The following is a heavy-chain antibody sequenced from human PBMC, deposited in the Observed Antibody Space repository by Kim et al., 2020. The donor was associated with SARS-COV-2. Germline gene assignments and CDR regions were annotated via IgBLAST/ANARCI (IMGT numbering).Heavy chain of an antibody. J-gene: IGHJ6*02. CDR1: GGSISSYY. Sequence: SETLSLTCTVSGGSISSYYWSWIRQPPGKGLEWIGCIYYTGSTTYNPSLKSRVTISVDTSNNQFSLKVSSVTAADTAVYYCVRVSSWTGGSGGVDVWGQGTTVTVSS. CDR3: VRVSSWTGGSGGVDV. D-gene: IGHD6-13*01. CDR2: IYYTGST. V-gene: IGHV4-59*01.